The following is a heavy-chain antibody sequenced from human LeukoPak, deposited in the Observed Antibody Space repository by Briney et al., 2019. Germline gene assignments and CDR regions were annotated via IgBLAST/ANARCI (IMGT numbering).Heavy chain of an antibody. CDR3: ARTPIIVVEAGTNGWFDP. J-gene: IGHJ5*02. Sequence: MTSETLSLTCTVSGGSISSYYWSWIRQPPGKGLQWIGYIHYSGSTNYNPSLKSRVTISVDTSKNQLSLKLSSVTAADTAVYYCARTPIIVVEAGTNGWFDPWGQGTLVTVSS. CDR2: IHYSGST. D-gene: IGHD2-15*01. V-gene: IGHV4-59*12. CDR1: GGSISSYY.